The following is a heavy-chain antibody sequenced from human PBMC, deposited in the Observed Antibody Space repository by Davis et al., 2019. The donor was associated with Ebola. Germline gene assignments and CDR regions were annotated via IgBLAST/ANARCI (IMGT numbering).Heavy chain of an antibody. CDR1: GYTFTSYA. CDR2: INAGNGNT. J-gene: IGHJ6*02. CDR3: ARGSEQWLFGGMDV. Sequence: ASVPVSCKASGYTFTSYAMHWVRQAPGQRLEWMGWINAGNGNTKYSQKFQGRVTITRDTSASTAYMELSSLRSEDTAVYYCARGSEQWLFGGMDVWGQGTTVTVSS. D-gene: IGHD6-19*01. V-gene: IGHV1-3*01.